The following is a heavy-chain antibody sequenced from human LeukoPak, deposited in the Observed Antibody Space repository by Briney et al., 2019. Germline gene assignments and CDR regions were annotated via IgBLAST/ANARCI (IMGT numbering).Heavy chain of an antibody. V-gene: IGHV1-2*02. CDR2: LNPNTLVT. CDR1: GYTFTDYY. CDR3: ARKDGGRDGMDV. Sequence: ASVEVSCRASGYTFTDYYMHWVRQAPGQGLEWMGWLNPNTLVTSYAQHFQGRVSMTWDTSISTGYMDLNSLTSDDTAVYYCARKDGGRDGMDVWGQGTTVTVSS. J-gene: IGHJ6*02. D-gene: IGHD4-23*01.